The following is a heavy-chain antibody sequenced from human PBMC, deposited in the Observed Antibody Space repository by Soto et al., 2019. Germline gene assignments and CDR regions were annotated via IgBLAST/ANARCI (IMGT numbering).Heavy chain of an antibody. V-gene: IGHV4-30-2*01. J-gene: IGHJ6*02. CDR1: GGSITTAGYS. Sequence: SETLSLTCTVSGGSITTAGYSWSWIRQPPGKALEWIGYVYHTGNAYPKPSLKSRVTISLDRSKNQFSLKMTSVTAAATALYYCASRPFYYYCLDVWGQGTTVTVSS. CDR2: VYHTGNA. CDR3: ASRPFYYYCLDV.